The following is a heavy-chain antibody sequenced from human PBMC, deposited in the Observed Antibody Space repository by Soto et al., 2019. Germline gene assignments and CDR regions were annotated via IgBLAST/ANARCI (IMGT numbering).Heavy chain of an antibody. Sequence: ASVKVSCKASGYTFTSYGISWVRQAPGQGLEWMGWISAYNGNTNYAQKLQGRVTMTTDTFTSTAYMELRSLRSDDTAVYYCARDYYDSSALPNWFDPWGQGTQVTVSS. D-gene: IGHD3-22*01. CDR3: ARDYYDSSALPNWFDP. J-gene: IGHJ5*02. CDR1: GYTFTSYG. CDR2: ISAYNGNT. V-gene: IGHV1-18*01.